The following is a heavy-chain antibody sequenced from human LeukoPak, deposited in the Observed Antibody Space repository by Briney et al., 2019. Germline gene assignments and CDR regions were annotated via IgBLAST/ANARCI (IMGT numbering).Heavy chain of an antibody. J-gene: IGHJ3*02. CDR1: GFTFDDYA. CDR2: ISWNSGSI. CDR3: AKDITPWIQPRGSRGNAFDI. D-gene: IGHD5-18*01. V-gene: IGHV3-9*01. Sequence: GGSLRLSCAASGFTFDDYAMHWVRQAPGKGLEWVSGISWNSGSIGYADSVKGRFTISRDNAKNSLYLQMNSLRAEDTALYYCAKDITPWIQPRGSRGNAFDIWGQGTMVTVSS.